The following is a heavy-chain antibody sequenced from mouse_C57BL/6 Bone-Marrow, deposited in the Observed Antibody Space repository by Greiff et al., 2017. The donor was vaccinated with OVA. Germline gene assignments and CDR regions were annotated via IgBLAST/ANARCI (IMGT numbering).Heavy chain of an antibody. V-gene: IGHV6-3*01. CDR3: TYDYDEGDWYFDV. J-gene: IGHJ1*03. Sequence: EVKVEESGGGLVQPGGSMKLSCVASGFTFSNYWMNWVRQSPEKGLEWVAQIRLKSDNYATHYAESVKGRFTISRDDSKSSVYLQMNNLRAEDTGIYYCTYDYDEGDWYFDVWGTGTTVTVSS. CDR1: GFTFSNYW. D-gene: IGHD2-4*01. CDR2: IRLKSDNYAT.